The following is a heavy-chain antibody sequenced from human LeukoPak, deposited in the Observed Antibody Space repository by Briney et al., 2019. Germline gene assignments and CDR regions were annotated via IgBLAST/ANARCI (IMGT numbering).Heavy chain of an antibody. Sequence: SQTLSLACTVSGGSISSGSYYWSWIRQPAGKGLEWIGRIYTSGSTNYNPSLKSRVTISVDTSKNQFSLKLSSVTAADTAVYYCAREVWSGLIAGAFDIWGQGTMVTVSS. CDR1: GGSISSGSYY. CDR3: AREVWSGLIAGAFDI. CDR2: IYTSGST. D-gene: IGHD3-3*01. V-gene: IGHV4-61*02. J-gene: IGHJ3*02.